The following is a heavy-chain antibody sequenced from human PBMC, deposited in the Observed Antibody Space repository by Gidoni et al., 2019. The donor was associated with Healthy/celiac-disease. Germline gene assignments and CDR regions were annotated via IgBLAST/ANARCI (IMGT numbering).Heavy chain of an antibody. V-gene: IGHV6-1*01. Sequence: QVQLQQSGPGLVKPSQTLSLTCAISGDSVSSNSAAWNWIRQSPSRGLEWLGRTYYRSKWYNDYAVSVKGRITINPDTSKNQFSLQLNSVTPEDTAVYYCARTPWGIAAAATYYFDYWGQGTLVTVSS. D-gene: IGHD6-13*01. CDR3: ARTPWGIAAAATYYFDY. CDR2: TYYRSKWYN. J-gene: IGHJ4*02. CDR1: GDSVSSNSAA.